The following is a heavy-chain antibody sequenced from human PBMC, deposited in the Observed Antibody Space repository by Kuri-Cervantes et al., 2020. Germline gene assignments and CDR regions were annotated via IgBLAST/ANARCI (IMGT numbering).Heavy chain of an antibody. CDR3: ARSIVVVVAATPGYYYYGMDV. V-gene: IGHV4-34*01. Sequence: FTSYYMHWIRQPPGKGLEWIGEINHSGSTNYNPSLKSRVTISVDTSKNQFSLKLSSVTAADTAVYYCARSIVVVVAATPGYYYYGMDVWGQGTTVTVSS. D-gene: IGHD2-15*01. J-gene: IGHJ6*02. CDR2: INHSGST. CDR1: FTSYY.